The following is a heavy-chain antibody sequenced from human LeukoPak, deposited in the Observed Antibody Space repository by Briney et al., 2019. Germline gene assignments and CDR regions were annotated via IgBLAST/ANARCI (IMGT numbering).Heavy chain of an antibody. CDR3: ARDLRHYDILTGYYVTGRFDP. J-gene: IGHJ5*02. CDR1: GYAFTDYY. CDR2: ISPNSGGT. D-gene: IGHD3-9*01. V-gene: IGHV1-2*02. Sequence: GASVKVSCKTSGYAFTDYYIHWVRQAPGQGLEWMGWISPNSGGTNYAQNFQGRVTMTRGTSISTAYMELSRLRSDDTAVYYCARDLRHYDILTGYYVTGRFDPWGQGTLVTVSS.